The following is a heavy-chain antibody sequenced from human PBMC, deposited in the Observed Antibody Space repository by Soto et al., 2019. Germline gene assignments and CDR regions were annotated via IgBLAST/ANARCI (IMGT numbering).Heavy chain of an antibody. CDR3: ARVGSGIAVVPAAIGLDY. J-gene: IGHJ4*02. CDR2: ISAYNGNT. CDR1: GYTFTSYG. Sequence: ASVKVSCKASGYTFTSYGISWVRQAPGQGLEWMGWISAYNGNTNYAQKLQGRVTMTTDTSTSTAYMELRSLRSDDTAVYYCARVGSGIAVVPAAIGLDYWGQGTLVTVSS. D-gene: IGHD2-2*02. V-gene: IGHV1-18*01.